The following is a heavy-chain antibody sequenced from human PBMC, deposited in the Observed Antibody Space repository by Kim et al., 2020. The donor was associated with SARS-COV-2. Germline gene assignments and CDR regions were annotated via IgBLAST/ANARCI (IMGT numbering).Heavy chain of an antibody. Sequence: SETLSLTCAVYGGSFSGYYWSWIRQPPGKGLEWIGEINHSGSTNYNPSLKSRVTISVDTSKNQFSLKLSSVTAADTAVYYPVRLQYKGHIDYWGQGTLVTVSS. J-gene: IGHJ4*02. D-gene: IGHD4-4*01. CDR2: INHSGST. CDR3: VRLQYKGHIDY. CDR1: GGSFSGYY. V-gene: IGHV4-34*01.